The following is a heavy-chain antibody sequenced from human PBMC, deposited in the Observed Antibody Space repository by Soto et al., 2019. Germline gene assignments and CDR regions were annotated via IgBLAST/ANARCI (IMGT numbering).Heavy chain of an antibody. J-gene: IGHJ4*02. V-gene: IGHV4-30-2*01. CDR1: GGSIISGGYS. CDR3: ARASGYSYGSRFDY. D-gene: IGHD5-18*01. CDR2: IYHSGST. Sequence: SETLSLTCAVSGGSIISGGYSCSGMRQPPGKGLELIGYIYHSGSTYYNPSLKSRVTISVDRSKNQFSLKLSSVTAADTAVYYCARASGYSYGSRFDYWGQGTLVTVSS.